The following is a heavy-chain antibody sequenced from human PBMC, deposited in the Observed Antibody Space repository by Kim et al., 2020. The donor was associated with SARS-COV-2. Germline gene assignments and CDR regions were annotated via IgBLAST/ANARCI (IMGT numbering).Heavy chain of an antibody. CDR3: ARVMSGIVSPYFDY. Sequence: AASVKGRFTISRDNSKNTLYLQMNSLRAEDTAVYYCARVMSGIVSPYFDYWGQGTLVTVSS. D-gene: IGHD1-1*01. V-gene: IGHV3-30*01. J-gene: IGHJ4*02.